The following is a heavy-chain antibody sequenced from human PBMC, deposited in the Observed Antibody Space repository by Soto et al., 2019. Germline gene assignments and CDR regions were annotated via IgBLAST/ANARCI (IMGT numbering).Heavy chain of an antibody. CDR2: IYPGDSDT. Sequence: GESLKISCKGSGYSFTSYWIGWVRQMPGKGLEWMGIIYPGDSDTRYSPSFQGQVTISAEKSISTAYLQWSSLKTSDTAMYYCSRHVRSSSSSTINDAFDIWGQGTMVTVSS. D-gene: IGHD6-6*01. V-gene: IGHV5-51*01. CDR3: SRHVRSSSSSTINDAFDI. CDR1: GYSFTSYW. J-gene: IGHJ3*02.